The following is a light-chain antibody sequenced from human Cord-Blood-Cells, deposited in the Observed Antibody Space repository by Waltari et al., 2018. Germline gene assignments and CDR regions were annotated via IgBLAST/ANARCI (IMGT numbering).Light chain of an antibody. J-gene: IGKJ2*01. CDR1: QSVSSSY. CDR3: QQYGSSPYT. CDR2: GAS. Sequence: EIVLTQSPGTLSLSPGERATLSRRASQSVSSSYLAWYQQKPGQAPRLLIYGASSRATGIPDRFSGSGSGTDVTLTISRLEPEDFAVYYGQQYGSSPYTFGQGTKLEIK. V-gene: IGKV3-20*01.